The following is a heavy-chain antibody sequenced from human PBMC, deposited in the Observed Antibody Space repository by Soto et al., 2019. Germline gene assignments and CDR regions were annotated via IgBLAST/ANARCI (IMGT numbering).Heavy chain of an antibody. CDR2: IYPDDSDT. J-gene: IGHJ3*02. Sequence: GDSLKISCKGSGYSFTSYWIAWVRQMPGKGLEWMGIIYPDDSDTRYSPSFQGQVTISADKSISTAFLQWSSLKASDTAMYYCARHSSGFAAFDIWGQGTMVTVS. V-gene: IGHV5-51*01. CDR1: GYSFTSYW. CDR3: ARHSSGFAAFDI. D-gene: IGHD3-22*01.